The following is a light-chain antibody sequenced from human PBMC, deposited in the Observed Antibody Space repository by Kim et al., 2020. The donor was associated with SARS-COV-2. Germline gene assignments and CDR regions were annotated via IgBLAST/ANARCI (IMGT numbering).Light chain of an antibody. V-gene: IGLV2-14*03. CDR1: SSDFGAYSY. Sequence: PGQSITISYTGTSSDFGAYSYVSWYQQHPGKAPKLMIYDVSHRPSGVSIRFAGSKSGNTASLTISGLQAEDEANYYCCSYTSTSTLFGGGTQLTVL. J-gene: IGLJ2*01. CDR2: DVS. CDR3: CSYTSTSTL.